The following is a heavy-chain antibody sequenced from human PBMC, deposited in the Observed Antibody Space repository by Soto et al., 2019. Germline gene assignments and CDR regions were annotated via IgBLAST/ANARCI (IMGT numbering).Heavy chain of an antibody. V-gene: IGHV5-51*01. J-gene: IGHJ3*02. Sequence: GESLKISCKGSGYSFTSYWIGWVRQMPGKGLEWMGIIYPGDSDTRYSPSFQGRVTISADKSISTAYLQWSSLKASDTAMYYCASVKDCTNGVCYTHGAFDIWGQGTMVTVSS. CDR2: IYPGDSDT. CDR3: ASVKDCTNGVCYTHGAFDI. D-gene: IGHD2-8*01. CDR1: GYSFTSYW.